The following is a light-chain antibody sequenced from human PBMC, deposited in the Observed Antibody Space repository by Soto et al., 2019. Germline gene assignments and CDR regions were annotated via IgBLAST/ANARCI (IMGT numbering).Light chain of an antibody. Sequence: EIVLTHSPGTLSVSPGERATLSFRASQSLSRNLAWYQQKPGQAPRLLIYDASTRATGTPARFSGAGSGTKFTLTINSLQSEDFAVYSCQQYNTWPITFGQGTRLEIK. CDR3: QQYNTWPIT. J-gene: IGKJ5*01. CDR1: QSLSRN. CDR2: DAS. V-gene: IGKV3D-15*01.